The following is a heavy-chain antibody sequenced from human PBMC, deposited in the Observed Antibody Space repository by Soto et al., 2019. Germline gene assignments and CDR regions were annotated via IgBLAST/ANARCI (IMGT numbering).Heavy chain of an antibody. D-gene: IGHD5-12*01. CDR1: GFTFSSYA. Sequence: PGGSLRLSCAASGFTFSSYAMSWARQAPGKGLEWVSVISGSGDFTFYADSVKGRFTISRDNSKNTLYLQMNSLRAQDTAVYYCAKDARVDGYWDLDYWGRGTLVTVSS. J-gene: IGHJ4*02. CDR2: ISGSGDFT. CDR3: AKDARVDGYWDLDY. V-gene: IGHV3-23*01.